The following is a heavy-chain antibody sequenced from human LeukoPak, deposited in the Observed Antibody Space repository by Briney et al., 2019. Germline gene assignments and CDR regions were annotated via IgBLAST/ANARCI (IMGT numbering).Heavy chain of an antibody. Sequence: GGSLSLSCAASGFTFSGSALHWVRQPSGKGLEWVGRIKSKANSYATAYAASVKGRFTISRDDSKNTAYLQMNSLKTEDTAVYYCTRRIAAAGNPSNFDYWGQGTLVTVSS. V-gene: IGHV3-73*01. CDR3: TRRIAAAGNPSNFDY. CDR2: IKSKANSYAT. J-gene: IGHJ4*02. D-gene: IGHD6-13*01. CDR1: GFTFSGSA.